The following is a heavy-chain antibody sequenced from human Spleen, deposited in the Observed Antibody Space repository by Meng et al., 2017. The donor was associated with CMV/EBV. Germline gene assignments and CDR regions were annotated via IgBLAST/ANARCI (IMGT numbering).Heavy chain of an antibody. CDR1: GGSSRGSNW. V-gene: IGHV4-31*02. D-gene: IGHD3-10*01. CDR2: IYYSGTT. Sequence: SGGSSRGSNWWSWVRQPPGKGLEWIGYIYYSGTTYFNPSLKSRVTISVDTSKNQFSLKLSSVTAADTAVYYCARWRSYGSGTYYPDYWGQGTLVTVSS. J-gene: IGHJ4*02. CDR3: ARWRSYGSGTYYPDY.